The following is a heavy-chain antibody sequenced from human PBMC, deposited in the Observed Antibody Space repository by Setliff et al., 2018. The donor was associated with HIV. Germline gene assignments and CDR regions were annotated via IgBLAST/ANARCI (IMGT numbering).Heavy chain of an antibody. D-gene: IGHD3-10*01. CDR3: ARGALLAVFDFDH. CDR1: GYTFTTYS. V-gene: IGHV1-3*01. CDR2: INVGNGDT. J-gene: IGHJ4*01. Sequence: ASVKVSCKASGYTFTTYSLHWVRQAPGHSLEWMGWINVGNGDTKYSPELQGRISITRDTSANTAYMELSSLRSDDTAVYFCARGALLAVFDFDHWGHGTLVTVS.